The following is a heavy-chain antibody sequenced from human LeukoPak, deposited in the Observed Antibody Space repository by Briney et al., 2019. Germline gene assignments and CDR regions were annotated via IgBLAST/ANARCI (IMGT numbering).Heavy chain of an antibody. V-gene: IGHV3-23*01. CDR1: GFTFSSYA. J-gene: IGHJ4*02. CDR3: AKLPVAGLYFDY. Sequence: GGSLRLSCAASGFTFSSYAMSWVRQAPGKGLEWISAISGSGGSTYYVDSVKGRFTISRDNSKSTLYLQMNSLRVEDTAVYYCAKLPVAGLYFDYWGQGTLVTVSS. D-gene: IGHD6-19*01. CDR2: ISGSGGST.